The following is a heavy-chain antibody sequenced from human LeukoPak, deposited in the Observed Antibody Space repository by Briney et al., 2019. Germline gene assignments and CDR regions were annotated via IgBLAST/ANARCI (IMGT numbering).Heavy chain of an antibody. CDR3: ARVHDWNRPLPGY. CDR1: GYTFTGYY. Sequence: ASVKLSCKASGYTFTGYYMHWVRQAPGQGLEWMGWINPNSGGTNYAQKFQGRVTTTRDTSISTAYMELSRLRSDDTAVYYCARVHDWNRPLPGYWGQGTLVTVSS. CDR2: INPNSGGT. D-gene: IGHD1-1*01. J-gene: IGHJ4*02. V-gene: IGHV1-2*02.